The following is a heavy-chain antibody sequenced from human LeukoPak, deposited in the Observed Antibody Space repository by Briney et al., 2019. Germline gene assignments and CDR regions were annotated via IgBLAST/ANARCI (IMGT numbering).Heavy chain of an antibody. J-gene: IGHJ1*01. CDR1: GVSITSHPW. CDR3: ARSHPNPYYYDSSGYFGYFQH. V-gene: IGHV4-4*02. CDR2: MYNSGTG. D-gene: IGHD3-22*01. Sequence: SETLSLTCAVSGVSITSHPWNWVRQPPGKGLEWIGEMYNSGTGTYKPSLRSRVTMFFDESKNHFSLKLNSVTAADTAVYYCARSHPNPYYYDSSGYFGYFQHWGQGTLVTVSS.